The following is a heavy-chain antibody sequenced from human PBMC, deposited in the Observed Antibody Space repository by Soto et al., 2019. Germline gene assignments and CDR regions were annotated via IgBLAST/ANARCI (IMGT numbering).Heavy chain of an antibody. V-gene: IGHV4-59*01. Sequence: PSETLSLTCSVSGGSISGSYWSWIRQSPGKGLEWLDYVYYTGSTNYSPSLRSRVGISVDTSKNEFSLRLSSVTAADTAVYFCARSVAVPGAHIDYWGQGTQVTVSS. CDR2: VYYTGST. D-gene: IGHD6-19*01. J-gene: IGHJ4*02. CDR1: GGSISGSY. CDR3: ARSVAVPGAHIDY.